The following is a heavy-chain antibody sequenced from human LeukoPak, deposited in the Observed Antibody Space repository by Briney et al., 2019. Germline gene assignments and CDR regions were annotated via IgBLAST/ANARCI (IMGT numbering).Heavy chain of an antibody. V-gene: IGHV3-23*01. CDR1: GFTFSSYA. Sequence: GGSLRLSCAASGFTFSSYAMSWVRQAPGKGLEWVSAISDSGGSTYYTDSVKGRFTISRDNSKNTLYPQMNSLRAEDTAVYYCANSPWHWFDPWGQGTLVTVSS. J-gene: IGHJ5*02. CDR3: ANSPWHWFDP. CDR2: ISDSGGST.